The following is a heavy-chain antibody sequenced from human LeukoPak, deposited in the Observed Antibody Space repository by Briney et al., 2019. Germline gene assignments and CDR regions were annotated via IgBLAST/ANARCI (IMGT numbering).Heavy chain of an antibody. CDR3: ARVRDLGYCSSTSCYARDAFDI. D-gene: IGHD2-2*01. V-gene: IGHV3-7*01. CDR1: GFTFSSYW. CDR2: IKQDGSEK. Sequence: PGGSLRLSCAASGFTFSSYWMSWVRQAPGKGLEWVANIKQDGSEKYYVDSVKGRFTISRDNAKNSLYLQMNSLRAEDTAVYYCARVRDLGYCSSTSCYARDAFDIWGQGTMVTVSS. J-gene: IGHJ3*02.